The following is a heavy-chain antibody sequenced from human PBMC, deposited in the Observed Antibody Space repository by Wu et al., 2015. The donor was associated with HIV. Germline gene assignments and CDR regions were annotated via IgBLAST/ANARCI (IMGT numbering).Heavy chain of an antibody. J-gene: IGHJ4*02. V-gene: IGHV1-8*01. CDR3: ARKGSGSWDY. CDR1: GYSFTSYD. Sequence: QVQLVQSGAEVRTPGASVKVSCKASGYSFTSYDINWVRQATGQGLEWMGWMNPNSDNAGYAQKFQGRVTMTRNSSTSTAYMELSSLRSEDTAVYYCARKGSGSWDYWGQGTLVTVSS. D-gene: IGHD3-10*01. CDR2: MNPNSDNA.